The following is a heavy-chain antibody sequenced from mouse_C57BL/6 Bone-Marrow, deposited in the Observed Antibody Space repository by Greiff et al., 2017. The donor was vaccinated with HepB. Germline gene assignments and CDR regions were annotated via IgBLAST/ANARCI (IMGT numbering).Heavy chain of an antibody. Sequence: QVHVKQSGAELVKPGASVKISCKASGYTFTDYYINWVKQRPGQGLEWIGKIGPGSGSTYYNEKFKGKATLTADKSSSTAYMQLSSLTSEDSAVYFCASYYYGSTYYYAMDYWGQGTSVTVSS. D-gene: IGHD1-1*01. CDR1: GYTFTDYY. J-gene: IGHJ4*01. CDR2: IGPGSGST. CDR3: ASYYYGSTYYYAMDY. V-gene: IGHV1-77*01.